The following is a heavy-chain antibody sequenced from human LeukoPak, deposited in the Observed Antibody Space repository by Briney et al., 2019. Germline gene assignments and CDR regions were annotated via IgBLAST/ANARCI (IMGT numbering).Heavy chain of an antibody. CDR1: GGSFSAYY. D-gene: IGHD6-13*01. CDR3: ARGSLYSSSWLALNWFDP. J-gene: IGHJ5*02. CDR2: IYYSGST. V-gene: IGHV4-59*08. Sequence: PSETLSLTCAVYGGSFSAYYWSWIRQPPGKGLEWIGYIYYSGSTNCNPSVKSRVAMSVDTSKKQFSLKLSSVTAADTAVYYCARGSLYSSSWLALNWFDPWGQGTLVTVSS.